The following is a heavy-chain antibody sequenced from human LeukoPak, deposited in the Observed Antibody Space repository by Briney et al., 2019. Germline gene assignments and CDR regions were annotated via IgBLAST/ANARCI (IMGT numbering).Heavy chain of an antibody. CDR1: GFTFSSYE. V-gene: IGHV3-48*03. Sequence: GGSLRLSCAASGFTFSSYEMNWVRQAPGKGLEWVSYISSSGSTIYYADSVKGRFTISRDNAKNSLYLQMNSLRAEDTAVYYCAKAFGVTAYLYWGQGTLVTVSS. D-gene: IGHD2-21*02. J-gene: IGHJ4*02. CDR2: ISSSGSTI. CDR3: AKAFGVTAYLY.